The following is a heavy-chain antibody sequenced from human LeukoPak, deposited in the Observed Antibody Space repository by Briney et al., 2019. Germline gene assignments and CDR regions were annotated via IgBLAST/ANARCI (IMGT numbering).Heavy chain of an antibody. CDR2: ISYDGSNK. J-gene: IGHJ5*02. CDR3: AKDRWADYLSGRGVDP. Sequence: GGSLRLSCAASGFPFSSYGMHWVRQAPGKGLEWVAVISYDGSNKYSADSVKGRFTISRDNSKNTLYLQMNSLRAEDTAVYYCAKDRWADYLSGRGVDPWGQGTLVTVSS. D-gene: IGHD3-10*01. V-gene: IGHV3-30*18. CDR1: GFPFSSYG.